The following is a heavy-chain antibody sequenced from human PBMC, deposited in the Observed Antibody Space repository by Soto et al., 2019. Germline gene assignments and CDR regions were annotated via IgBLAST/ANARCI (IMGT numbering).Heavy chain of an antibody. D-gene: IGHD3-10*01. CDR1: GFSVRTNY. J-gene: IGHJ4*02. V-gene: IGHV3-53*01. Sequence: GGSLRLSCAASGFSVRTNYMSWVRQAPGKGLEWVSVFESGGSIYYADSVKGRFIISRDNAKNTLYLQMNSLRVEDTAVYYCARAGVTPNFFDYWGQGTLVTVSS. CDR3: ARAGVTPNFFDY. CDR2: FESGGSI.